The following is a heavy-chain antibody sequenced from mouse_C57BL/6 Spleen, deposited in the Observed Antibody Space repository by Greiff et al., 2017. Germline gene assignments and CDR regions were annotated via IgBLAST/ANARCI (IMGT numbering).Heavy chain of an antibody. Sequence: EVQLVESGGGLVKPGGSLKLSCAASGFTFSDYGMQWVRQAPEKGLEWVAYISSGSSTIYYADTVKGRFTISRDNAKNTLFLQMTSLRSEDTAMYYCAIHSNYHFDYWGQGTTLTVSS. CDR2: ISSGSSTI. CDR3: AIHSNYHFDY. D-gene: IGHD2-5*01. CDR1: GFTFSDYG. J-gene: IGHJ2*01. V-gene: IGHV5-17*01.